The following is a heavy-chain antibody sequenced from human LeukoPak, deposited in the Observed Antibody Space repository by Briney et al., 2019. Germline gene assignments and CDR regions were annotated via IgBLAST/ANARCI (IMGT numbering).Heavy chain of an antibody. CDR1: GGSISSSSYY. Sequence: SETLSLTCTVSGGSISSSSYYWGWIRQPPGKGLEWIGSIYYSGSTYYNPSLKSRVTISVDTSKNQFSLKLSSVTAADTAVYYCARLPSASNEGYSSDQPRDNDAFDIWGQGTMVTVSS. CDR3: ARLPSASNEGYSSDQPRDNDAFDI. J-gene: IGHJ3*02. V-gene: IGHV4-39*01. CDR2: IYYSGST. D-gene: IGHD6-19*01.